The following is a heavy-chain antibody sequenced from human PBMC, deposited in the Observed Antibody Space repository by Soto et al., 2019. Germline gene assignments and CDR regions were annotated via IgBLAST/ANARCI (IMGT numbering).Heavy chain of an antibody. Sequence: GGSLRLSCAASVFTLSSYAMSCVRQSPGKGLEWVSAISGSGGSTYYADSVKGRFTISRDNSKNTLYLQMNSLRAEDTAVYYCVRTSLVVAAATREDYWGQGTLVTVSS. CDR3: VRTSLVVAAATREDY. CDR2: ISGSGGST. D-gene: IGHD2-15*01. V-gene: IGHV3-23*01. J-gene: IGHJ4*02. CDR1: VFTLSSYA.